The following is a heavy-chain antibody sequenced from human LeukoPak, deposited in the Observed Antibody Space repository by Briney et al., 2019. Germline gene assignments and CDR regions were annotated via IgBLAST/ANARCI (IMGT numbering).Heavy chain of an antibody. J-gene: IGHJ4*02. D-gene: IGHD1-20*01. CDR3: AESYNSDYFDY. Sequence: SETLSLTCAVYDGSFSGYYWSWIRQPPGKGLEWIGEINHSGSTNYNPSLKSRVTISGDTPKNQFSLKLSSVTATDTAVYYCAESYNSDYFDYWGQGTLVTVSS. CDR1: DGSFSGYY. V-gene: IGHV4-34*01. CDR2: INHSGST.